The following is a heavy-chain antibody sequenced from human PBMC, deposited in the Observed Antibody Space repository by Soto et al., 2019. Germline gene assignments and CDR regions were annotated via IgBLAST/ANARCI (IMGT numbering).Heavy chain of an antibody. CDR2: ISSSSSYI. CDR3: ARDAGYDFGAQSVLYYYYRAV. Sequence: PGGSLRLSCAASGFTFSSYSMNWVRQAPGKGLEWVSSISSSSSYIYYADSVKGRFTISRDNAKNSLYLQMNSLRAEDTAMYYCARDAGYDFGAQSVLYYYYRAVGGKGTTFTVSS. CDR1: GFTFSSYS. J-gene: IGHJ6*03. V-gene: IGHV3-21*01. D-gene: IGHD3-3*01.